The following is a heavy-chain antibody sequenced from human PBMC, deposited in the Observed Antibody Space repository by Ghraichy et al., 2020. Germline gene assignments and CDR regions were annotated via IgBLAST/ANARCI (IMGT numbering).Heavy chain of an antibody. J-gene: IGHJ4*02. CDR2: IKQDGSEK. CDR1: GFTFSSYW. CDR3: SREGFILTGENKRQIIPVDY. V-gene: IGHV3-7*01. D-gene: IGHD7-27*01. Sequence: GGSLRLSCAASGFTFSSYWMSWVRQAPGKGLEWVANIKQDGSEKYYVDSVKGRFTISRDNAKNSLYLQMNILRAEDTAVYYCSREGFILTGENKRQIIPVDYWGQGTLVTVSS.